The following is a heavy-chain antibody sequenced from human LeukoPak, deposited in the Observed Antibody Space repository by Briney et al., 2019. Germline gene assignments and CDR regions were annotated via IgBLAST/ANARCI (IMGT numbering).Heavy chain of an antibody. D-gene: IGHD1-26*01. J-gene: IGHJ5*02. Sequence: GGYLSLYCAASGFTFSSYAMSWVRQAPGKGLEGVSAISGSGGSTDYAAYVKGRFTISRANSKNTLSLQMNSLRAEDTDVYYCAKVGSYSEKGNWFDPWGQGTLVTVSS. CDR1: GFTFSSYA. CDR3: AKVGSYSEKGNWFDP. V-gene: IGHV3-23*01. CDR2: ISGSGGST.